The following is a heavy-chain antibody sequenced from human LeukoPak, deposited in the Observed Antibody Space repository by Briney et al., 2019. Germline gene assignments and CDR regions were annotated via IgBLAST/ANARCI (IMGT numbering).Heavy chain of an antibody. CDR1: GFTFNTCA. V-gene: IGHV3-48*03. Sequence: AGGSLRLSCAASGFTFNTCAMTWVRQAPGKGLEWVSYISSSGSTIYCADSVKGRFTISRDNAKNSLYLQMNSLRAEDTAVYYCARLGIAAAGEVDYWGQVTLVTVSS. J-gene: IGHJ4*02. D-gene: IGHD6-13*01. CDR2: ISSSGSTI. CDR3: ARLGIAAAGEVDY.